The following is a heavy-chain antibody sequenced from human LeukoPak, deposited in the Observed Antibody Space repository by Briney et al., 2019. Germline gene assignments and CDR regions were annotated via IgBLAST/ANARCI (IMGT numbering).Heavy chain of an antibody. D-gene: IGHD3-10*01. CDR1: GFTFSSYC. V-gene: IGHV3-23*01. CDR2: ITTNGDAM. CDR3: AKDSAPRGGYFHH. Sequence: GGPLRLSCAGSGFTFSSYCMTCLRQAPGKGLEGVGFITTNGDAMDYADSVKGRFSISRDNSMNTLFLQMSSLRAEDSGVYYCAKDSAPRGGYFHHWGQGTLVTVSA. J-gene: IGHJ1*01.